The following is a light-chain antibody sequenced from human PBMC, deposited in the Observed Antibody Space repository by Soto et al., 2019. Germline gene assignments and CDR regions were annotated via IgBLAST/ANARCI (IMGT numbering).Light chain of an antibody. CDR1: QSVRSY. V-gene: IGKV3-11*01. J-gene: IGKJ3*01. Sequence: EIVLTQSPATLSLSPGERATLSCRASQSVRSYLAWYQQKPGQAPRLLIYDASNRATGIPARFSGSGSGTDFTLTISSLEPEDFEVYYCQQRSNWPRTFGPGTKVDIK. CDR2: DAS. CDR3: QQRSNWPRT.